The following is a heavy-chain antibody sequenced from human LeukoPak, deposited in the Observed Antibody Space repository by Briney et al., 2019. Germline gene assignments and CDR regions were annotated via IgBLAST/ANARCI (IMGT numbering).Heavy chain of an antibody. Sequence: ASVTVSCKASGYTFTSYGISWVRQAPGQGLEWMGWISAYNGNTNYAQKLQGRVTMTTDTSTSTAYMELRSLRSDDTAVYYCARVITIFGVVKAIDYWGQGTLVTVSS. J-gene: IGHJ4*02. CDR1: GYTFTSYG. CDR3: ARVITIFGVVKAIDY. CDR2: ISAYNGNT. V-gene: IGHV1-18*01. D-gene: IGHD3-3*01.